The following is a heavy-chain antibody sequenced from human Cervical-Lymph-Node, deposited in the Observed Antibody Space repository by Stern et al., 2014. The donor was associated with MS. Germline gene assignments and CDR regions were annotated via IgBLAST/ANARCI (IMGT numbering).Heavy chain of an antibody. CDR2: ISYSGSA. CDR1: GGSVHDGGHY. CDR3: ASSGSYARYYFDL. J-gene: IGHJ4*01. D-gene: IGHD1-26*01. V-gene: IGHV4-31*03. Sequence: VQLVESGPRVVKPSQTLSLRCTVSGGSVHDGGHYWTWIRQHPGKGLEWIGYISYSGSAIYSPSLKSRVTISLDTSKNHFSLNMTSVTAADTAMYFCASSGSYARYYFDLWGQGTLVTVSS.